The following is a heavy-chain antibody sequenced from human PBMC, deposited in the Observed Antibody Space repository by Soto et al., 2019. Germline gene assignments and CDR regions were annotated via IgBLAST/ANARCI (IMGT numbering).Heavy chain of an antibody. J-gene: IGHJ6*02. CDR2: INHSGST. CDR3: ARGPYYYYYGMDV. V-gene: IGHV4-34*01. CDR1: GGCCSGYY. Sequence: PSETLSLTCAVYGGCCSGYYWSGIRQPPGKGLEWIGEINHSGSTNYNPSLKSRVTISVDTSKNQFSLKLSSVTAADTAVYYCARGPYYYYYGMDVWGQGTTVT.